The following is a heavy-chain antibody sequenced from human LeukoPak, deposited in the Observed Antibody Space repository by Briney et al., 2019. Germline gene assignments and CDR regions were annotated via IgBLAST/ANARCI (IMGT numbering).Heavy chain of an antibody. V-gene: IGHV3-33*01. CDR1: GFTFSSYG. CDR3: ARDKLKGRFFDY. D-gene: IGHD3-3*01. Sequence: PGGSLRLSCAASGFTFSSYGMHWVRQAPGKGLEWVAVIWYDGSNKYYADSVKGRFTISRDNSKNTLYLQMNSLRAEDTAVYYCARDKLKGRFFDYWGQGTLVTVSS. CDR2: IWYDGSNK. J-gene: IGHJ4*02.